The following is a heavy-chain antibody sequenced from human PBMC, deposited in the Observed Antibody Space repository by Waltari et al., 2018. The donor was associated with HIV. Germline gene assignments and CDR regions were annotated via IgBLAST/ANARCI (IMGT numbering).Heavy chain of an antibody. D-gene: IGHD3-3*01. CDR1: GFTFGAYV. J-gene: IGHJ4*02. Sequence: EVQLVESGGGLVQPGRSLRLSCTASGFTFGAYVMSWFRQAPGKGLEWVGCIRSKAYGGTTEYAASVKGRFTISRDDSKSIAYLQMNSLKTEDTAVYYCTRDGLYYDFWSGYPGYWGQGTLVTVSS. V-gene: IGHV3-49*03. CDR3: TRDGLYYDFWSGYPGY. CDR2: IRSKAYGGTT.